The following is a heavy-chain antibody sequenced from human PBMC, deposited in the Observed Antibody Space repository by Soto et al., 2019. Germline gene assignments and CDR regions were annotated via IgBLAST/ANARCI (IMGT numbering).Heavy chain of an antibody. V-gene: IGHV4-61*01. Sequence: PSETLSLTCTVSGGSVSSGSYYWSWIRQPPGKGLEWIGYIYYSGSTHYNPSLKSRVTITVDTSKNQFSLKLSSVTAADPAVYYCAGLGAHYGTDVWGQGTTVTVSS. CDR1: GGSVSSGSYY. J-gene: IGHJ6*02. D-gene: IGHD3-10*01. CDR3: AGLGAHYGTDV. CDR2: IYYSGST.